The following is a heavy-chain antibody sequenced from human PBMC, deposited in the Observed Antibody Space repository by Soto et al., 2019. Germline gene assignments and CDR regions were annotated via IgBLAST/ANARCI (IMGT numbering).Heavy chain of an antibody. J-gene: IGHJ4*02. D-gene: IGHD3-22*01. CDR2: ISAYNGNT. Sequence: GASAEVRCEARGYGIACCCIWWARQSTGQGLEWMGWISAYNGNTNYAQKLQGRVTMTTDTSTSTAYMELRSLRSDDTAVYYCARVIVDYYPPEPLFDYWGQGTLVTVSS. CDR1: GYGIACCC. CDR3: ARVIVDYYPPEPLFDY. V-gene: IGHV1-18*04.